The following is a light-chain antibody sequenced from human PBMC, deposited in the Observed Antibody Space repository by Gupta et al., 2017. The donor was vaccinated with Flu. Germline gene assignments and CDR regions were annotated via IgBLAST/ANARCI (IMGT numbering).Light chain of an antibody. CDR2: DAS. J-gene: IGKJ1*01. CDR3: QQRSNWPPWT. Sequence: VTLSLSPGERATLSCRASQSVGNSLVWYQHKPGQVPRLLIYDASNRATDIPARFSGSGSGTDFTLTISSLEPEDFAVYYCQQRSNWPPWTFGQGTKVEIK. V-gene: IGKV3-11*01. CDR1: QSVGNS.